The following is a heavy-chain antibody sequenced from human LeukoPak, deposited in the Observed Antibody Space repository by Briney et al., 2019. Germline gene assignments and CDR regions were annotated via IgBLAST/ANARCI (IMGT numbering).Heavy chain of an antibody. Sequence: PSETLSLTCSVSGGSVSDFYWSWIRQSPGKGLEWIGYIYYGGSTTYNPSLKSRVSISRDTSRNQLSLKLTSMTAADTAVYYCARNGGSRFFYMDIWGEGTTVSVS. V-gene: IGHV4-59*02. CDR2: IYYGGST. D-gene: IGHD3-16*01. CDR3: ARNGGSRFFYMDI. J-gene: IGHJ6*03. CDR1: GGSVSDFY.